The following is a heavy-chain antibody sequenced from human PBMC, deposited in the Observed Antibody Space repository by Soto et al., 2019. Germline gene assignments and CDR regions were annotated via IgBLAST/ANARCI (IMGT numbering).Heavy chain of an antibody. D-gene: IGHD6-13*01. V-gene: IGHV4-4*02. CDR1: DVSISSSNW. CDR3: ALLGLSATGTAWVDY. Sequence: SETLSLTCAVSDVSISSSNWWTWVRQSPGTGLEWIGEIYHSGSTNYNPSLKSRVTLSIDKSKNQFSLNLNSVTAADTAVYYCALLGLSATGTAWVDYWGQGTLVTVSS. J-gene: IGHJ4*02. CDR2: IYHSGST.